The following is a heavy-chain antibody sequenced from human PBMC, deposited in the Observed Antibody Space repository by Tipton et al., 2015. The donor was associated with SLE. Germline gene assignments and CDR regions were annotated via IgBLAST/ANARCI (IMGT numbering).Heavy chain of an antibody. CDR2: ISSSSSTI. CDR3: ARDRRGSSWSYYYYYGMDV. D-gene: IGHD6-6*01. CDR1: GFTFSSYS. V-gene: IGHV3-48*01. Sequence: GSLRLSCAASGFTFSSYSMNWVRQAPGKGLECVSYISSSSSTIYYADSVKGRFTISRDNAKNSLYLQMNSLRAEDTAVYYCARDRRGSSWSYYYYYGMDVWGQGTTVTVSS. J-gene: IGHJ6*02.